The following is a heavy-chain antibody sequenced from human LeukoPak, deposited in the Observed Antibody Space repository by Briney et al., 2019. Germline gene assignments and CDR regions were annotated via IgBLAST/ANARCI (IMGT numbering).Heavy chain of an antibody. CDR3: VGLRGFQGYYYYMDV. Sequence: SETLSLTCTVSGVSIRSSTYYWGWVRQPPGKGLEWIGTFSYIGTPYYNPSLKSRLTISVDKSKNQLSLNLTSVTAADTAVFFCVGLRGFQGYYYYMDVWGIGTTVTVS. CDR1: GVSIRSSTYY. D-gene: IGHD3-10*01. J-gene: IGHJ6*03. CDR2: FSYIGTP. V-gene: IGHV4-39*01.